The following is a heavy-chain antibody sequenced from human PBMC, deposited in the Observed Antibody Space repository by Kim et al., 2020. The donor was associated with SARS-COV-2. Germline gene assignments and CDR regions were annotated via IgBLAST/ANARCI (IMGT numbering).Heavy chain of an antibody. V-gene: IGHV3-74*01. D-gene: IGHD6-19*01. CDR2: INTDGSST. CDR1: GFTFSNFW. CDR3: ARAVAVTNCFDS. J-gene: IGHJ5*01. Sequence: GGSLRLSCAASGFTFSNFWMDWVRQAPGKGLVWVARINTDGSSTAYADSVKGRFTISRDNAMDTLYLQMDSLRAEDAAVYYCARAVAVTNCFDSWGQGAL.